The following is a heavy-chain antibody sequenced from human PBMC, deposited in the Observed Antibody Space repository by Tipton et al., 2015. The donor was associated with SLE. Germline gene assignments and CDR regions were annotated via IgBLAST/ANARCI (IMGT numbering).Heavy chain of an antibody. J-gene: IGHJ4*02. CDR3: ARVGGVSGGGSPGLDY. D-gene: IGHD2-15*01. CDR2: IYYSGST. CDR1: GGSISSHY. Sequence: TLSLTFTVSGGSISSHYWSWIRQPPGKGLEWIGYIYYSGSTNYNPSLKSRVTISVDTSKNQLSLKLSSVTAADTAVYYCARVGGVSGGGSPGLDYWGRGTLVTVSS. V-gene: IGHV4-59*11.